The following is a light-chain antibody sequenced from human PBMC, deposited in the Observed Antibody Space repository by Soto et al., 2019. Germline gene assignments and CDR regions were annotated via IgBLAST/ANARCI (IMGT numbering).Light chain of an antibody. Sequence: IQMTQSPSSLSASVGDRVTMTCRASQTISSYLNWYQQKPGKAPNLLIFVASSLQSGVPSRFSGSGSGTEFTLTISSLQPEDVATYYCQQSYSTPYTFGQGTRLEIK. V-gene: IGKV1-39*01. CDR3: QQSYSTPYT. CDR2: VAS. J-gene: IGKJ2*01. CDR1: QTISSY.